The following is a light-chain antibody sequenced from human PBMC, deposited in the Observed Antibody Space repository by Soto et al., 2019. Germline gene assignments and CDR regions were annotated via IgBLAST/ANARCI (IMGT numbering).Light chain of an antibody. CDR2: VAS. J-gene: IGKJ5*01. V-gene: IGKV3-11*01. CDR3: QQRTNWPIT. Sequence: EIVLTQSPATLSLSPGERATLSCRASQSVDGYLAWYQQRPGQAPRVLIYVASNRATGIPVRFSGSGSGTDFTLTISSLEPEDFAVYYCQQRTNWPITFGQGTRLEIK. CDR1: QSVDGY.